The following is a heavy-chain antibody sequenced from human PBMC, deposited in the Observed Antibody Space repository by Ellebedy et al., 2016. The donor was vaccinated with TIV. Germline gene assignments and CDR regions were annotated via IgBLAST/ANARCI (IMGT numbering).Heavy chain of an antibody. CDR3: ARVSSGWYEYFDY. V-gene: IGHV4-39*01. D-gene: IGHD6-19*01. CDR1: GGSISSSSYY. Sequence: MPSETLSLTCTVSGGSISSSSYYWGWIRQPPGKGLEWLGSIYYSGSTYYNPSLKSRVTISVDTSKNQFSLKLSSVTAADTAVYYCARVSSGWYEYFDYWGQGTLVTVSS. CDR2: IYYSGST. J-gene: IGHJ4*02.